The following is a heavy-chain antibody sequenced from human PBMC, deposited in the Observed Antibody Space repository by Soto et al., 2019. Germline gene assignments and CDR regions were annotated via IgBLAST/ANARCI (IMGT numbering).Heavy chain of an antibody. Sequence: GESLTISCKGSGYSFTSYWIGWVRQMPGKGLEWMGIIYPGDSDTRYSPSFQGQVTISADKSISTAYLQWSSLKASDTAMYYCARRYCSSTSCYYGMDVWGQGTTVTVS. CDR2: IYPGDSDT. J-gene: IGHJ6*02. D-gene: IGHD2-2*01. CDR1: GYSFTSYW. CDR3: ARRYCSSTSCYYGMDV. V-gene: IGHV5-51*01.